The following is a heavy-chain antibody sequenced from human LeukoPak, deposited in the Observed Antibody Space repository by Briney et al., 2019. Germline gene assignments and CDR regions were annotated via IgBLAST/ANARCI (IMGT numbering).Heavy chain of an antibody. CDR1: GFTFSSYA. D-gene: IGHD6-6*01. Sequence: GGSLRLSCAASGFTFSSYAMHWVRQAPGKGLEWVAVISYDGGNKYYADSVKGRFTISRDNARNSLYPQMNSLRAEDTAIYYCARVDAALDYWGQGTLVTVSS. CDR3: ARVDAALDY. CDR2: ISYDGGNK. J-gene: IGHJ4*02. V-gene: IGHV3-30-3*01.